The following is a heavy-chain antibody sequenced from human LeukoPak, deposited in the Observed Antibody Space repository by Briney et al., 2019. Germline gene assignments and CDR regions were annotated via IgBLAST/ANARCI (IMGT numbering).Heavy chain of an antibody. CDR3: ARSAYPGNSVIED. J-gene: IGHJ4*02. CDR2: INSDGRST. Sequence: SGGSLRLSCAGSGITFSSYWMHWVRQAPGKGLVWVSRINSDGRSTNYADSVKGRFTISRDNAKNTLYLQMNSLRAEDTAVYYCARSAYPGNSVIEDWGRGTLVTVS. V-gene: IGHV3-74*01. CDR1: GITFSSYW. D-gene: IGHD4-23*01.